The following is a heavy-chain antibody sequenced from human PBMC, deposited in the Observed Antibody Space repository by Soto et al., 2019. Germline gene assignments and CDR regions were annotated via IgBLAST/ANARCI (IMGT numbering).Heavy chain of an antibody. J-gene: IGHJ6*02. CDR3: ASSVITMVRGVNAGRIDGMDD. D-gene: IGHD3-10*01. V-gene: IGHV1-69*01. CDR2: IIPIFGTA. CDR1: GGTFSSYA. Sequence: QVQLVQSGAEVKKPWSSVKVSCKASGGTFSSYALSWLRQAPGHGLEWLGGIIPIFGTANYAQTFQGRVTITADESTSTVYMELRSLRAEDTAVDYCASSVITMVRGVNAGRIDGMDDWGQGTTVTVSS.